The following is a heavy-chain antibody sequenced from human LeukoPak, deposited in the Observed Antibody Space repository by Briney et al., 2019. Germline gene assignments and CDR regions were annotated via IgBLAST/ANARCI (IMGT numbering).Heavy chain of an antibody. V-gene: IGHV2-5*01. J-gene: IGHJ2*01. CDR3: ARGDSSGYYPNWYFDL. CDR2: TYWNDDK. CDR1: GFSLSTSGVG. Sequence: SGPTLVKPTQTLTLTCTFSGFSLSTSGVGVGWIRQPPGKALEWLALTYWNDDKRYSPSLKSRLTITKDTSKNQVVLTMTNMDPVDTATYYCARGDSSGYYPNWYFDLWGRGALVTVSS. D-gene: IGHD3-22*01.